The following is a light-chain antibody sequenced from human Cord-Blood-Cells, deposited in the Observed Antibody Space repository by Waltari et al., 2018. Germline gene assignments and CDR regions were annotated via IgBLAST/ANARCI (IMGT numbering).Light chain of an antibody. V-gene: IGKV3-15*01. CDR3: QQYNNWPWT. CDR2: GAS. J-gene: IGKJ1*01. Sequence: EIVMTQSPATLSVSPGERAPLSCRASQSVSSNLAWYQQKPCQAPRLLIYGASTRATGIPARFSGSGSGTEFTLTISSLQSEDFAVYYCQQYNNWPWTFGQGTKVEIK. CDR1: QSVSSN.